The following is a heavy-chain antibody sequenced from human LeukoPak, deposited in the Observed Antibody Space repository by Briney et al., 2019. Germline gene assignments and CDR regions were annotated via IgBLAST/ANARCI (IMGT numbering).Heavy chain of an antibody. CDR2: ISPGGGPT. J-gene: IGHJ4*02. D-gene: IGHD4-17*01. CDR3: AKDYGAYSDY. Sequence: GGSLRLSCAASGFTFSDYYMSWIRQAPGKGLEWVSGISPGGGPTYYADSVRGRFTISRDDSKNTLYLQMKNLRAEDTAVYYCAKDYGAYSDYWGQGTLVTVSS. CDR1: GFTFSDYY. V-gene: IGHV3-23*01.